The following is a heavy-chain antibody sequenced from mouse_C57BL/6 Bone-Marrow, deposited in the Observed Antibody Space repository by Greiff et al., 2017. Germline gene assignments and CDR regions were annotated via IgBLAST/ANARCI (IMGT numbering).Heavy chain of an antibody. J-gene: IGHJ2*01. D-gene: IGHD2-3*01. Sequence: VQLQQSGAELARPGASVKMSCKASGYTFTSYTMHWVKQRPGQGLEWIGYINPSSGYTKYNQKFKDKATLTADKSSSTAYMQLSSLTSEDSAVYYCARSYDGYYGCDYGGQGTTLTVSS. V-gene: IGHV1-4*01. CDR1: GYTFTSYT. CDR3: ARSYDGYYGCDY. CDR2: INPSSGYT.